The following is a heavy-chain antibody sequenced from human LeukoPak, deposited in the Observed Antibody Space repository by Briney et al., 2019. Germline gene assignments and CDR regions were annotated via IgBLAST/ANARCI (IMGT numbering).Heavy chain of an antibody. CDR3: ARDSSGLDWFVP. CDR1: GYTFTSYG. CDR2: ISAYNGNT. D-gene: IGHD6-19*01. J-gene: IGHJ5*02. V-gene: IGHV1-18*01. Sequence: ASVKVSCKASGYTFTSYGISWVRQAPGKGLEWMGWISAYNGNTNYAQKLQGRVTMTTDTSTSTAYMELRSLRSDDTAVYYCARDSSGLDWFVPWGQGTLVTVSS.